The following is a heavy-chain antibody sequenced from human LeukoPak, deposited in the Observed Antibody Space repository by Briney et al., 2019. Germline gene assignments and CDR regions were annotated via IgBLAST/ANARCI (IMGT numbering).Heavy chain of an antibody. D-gene: IGHD2-15*01. CDR3: ARQVGYRGGRAYFDY. CDR2: VYYSGST. J-gene: IGHJ4*02. CDR1: GGSISSSSYY. V-gene: IGHV4-39*01. Sequence: SETLSLTCTVSGGSISSSSYYWGWIRQPPGKGLEWIGSVYYSGSTYYNPSLKSRVTIFVDTSKNQFSLKLSSVTAADTAVYYCARQVGYRGGRAYFDYWGQGTLVTVSS.